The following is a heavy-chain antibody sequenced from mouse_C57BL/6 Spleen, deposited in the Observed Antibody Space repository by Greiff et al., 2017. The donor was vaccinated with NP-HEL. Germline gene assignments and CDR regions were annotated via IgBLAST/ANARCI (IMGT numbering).Heavy chain of an antibody. J-gene: IGHJ1*03. D-gene: IGHD1-1*01. Sequence: DVMLVESGGGLVQPGGSLKLSCAASGFTFSDYGMAWVRQAPRKGPEWVAFISNLAYSIYYADTVTGRFTISRENAKNTLYLEMSSLRSEDTAMYYCARQGVLRFDWYFDVWGTGTTVTVSS. V-gene: IGHV5-15*01. CDR2: ISNLAYSI. CDR1: GFTFSDYG. CDR3: ARQGVLRFDWYFDV.